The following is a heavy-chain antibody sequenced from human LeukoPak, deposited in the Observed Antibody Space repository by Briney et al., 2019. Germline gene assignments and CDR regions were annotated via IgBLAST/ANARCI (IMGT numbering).Heavy chain of an antibody. CDR3: ARGGDFWSGYSRGYYMDV. Sequence: GGSLRLSCAASGFTVSSNYMSWVRQAPGKGLEWVSVIYSGGSTYYADSVKGRFTISRDNSKNTLYLQMNSLRAEDTAVYYCARGGDFWSGYSRGYYMDVWGKGTTVTVSS. CDR1: GFTVSSNY. D-gene: IGHD3-3*01. V-gene: IGHV3-53*03. CDR2: IYSGGST. J-gene: IGHJ6*03.